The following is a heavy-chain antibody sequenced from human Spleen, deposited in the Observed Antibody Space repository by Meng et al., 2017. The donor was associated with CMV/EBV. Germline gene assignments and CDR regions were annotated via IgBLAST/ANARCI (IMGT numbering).Heavy chain of an antibody. D-gene: IGHD1-26*01. J-gene: IGHJ3*02. CDR3: ARVGATTFYAFDI. CDR1: GGTFSSYT. V-gene: IGHV1-2*02. CDR2: INPNSGGT. Sequence: ASVKVSCKASGGTFSSYTISWVRQAPGQGLEWMGWINPNSGGTNYAQKFQGRVTMTRDTSISTAYMELSRLRSDDTAVYYCARVGATTFYAFDIWGQGTMVTVSS.